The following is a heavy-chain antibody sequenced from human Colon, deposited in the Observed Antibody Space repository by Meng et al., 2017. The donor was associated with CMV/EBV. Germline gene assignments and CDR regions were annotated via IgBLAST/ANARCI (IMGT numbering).Heavy chain of an antibody. J-gene: IGHJ6*02. CDR1: VYSFINYY. D-gene: IGHD2-15*01. CDR3: AREVVAAAMASYNYGMDV. Sequence: ASVQVSCKASVYSFINYYMYWVRQAPGQGLEWMGMINPSGAGTSYAQKFQGRVTMTRDRYTSTFYMELSSLRSEDKAVYYCAREVVAAAMASYNYGMDVWGQGTTVTVSS. V-gene: IGHV1-46*01. CDR2: INPSGAGT.